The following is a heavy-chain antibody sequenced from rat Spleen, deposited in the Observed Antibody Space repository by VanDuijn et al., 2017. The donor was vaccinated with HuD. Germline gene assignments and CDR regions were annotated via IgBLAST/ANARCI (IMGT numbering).Heavy chain of an antibody. J-gene: IGHJ3*01. CDR2: ISPRGGST. CDR1: GFTFSNYD. D-gene: IGHD1-5*01. Sequence: EVQLVESGGGLVQPGRSLKLSCAASGFTFSNYDMAWVRQAPTKGLEWVASISPRGGSTYYRDSVKGRFTVSRDNAKSNLYLQMDSLRSEDTATYYCARPGYRYNPYWFAYWGQGTLVTVSS. CDR3: ARPGYRYNPYWFAY. V-gene: IGHV5-25*01.